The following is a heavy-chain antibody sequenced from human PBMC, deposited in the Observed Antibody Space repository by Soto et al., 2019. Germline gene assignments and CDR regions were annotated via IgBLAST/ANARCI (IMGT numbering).Heavy chain of an antibody. CDR3: ARDLYYSSGRYFDHDAFDN. J-gene: IGHJ3*02. Sequence: ASVKVSCKASGYNFTSYGISWVRQAPGQGLEWMGWISPHNDRTKYARRFQDRVTMTTETPTSTVYMELGSLRSDDTAVYYCARDLYYSSGRYFDHDAFDNWGQGTVVTV. CDR1: GYNFTSYG. D-gene: IGHD6-19*01. V-gene: IGHV1-18*01. CDR2: ISPHNDRT.